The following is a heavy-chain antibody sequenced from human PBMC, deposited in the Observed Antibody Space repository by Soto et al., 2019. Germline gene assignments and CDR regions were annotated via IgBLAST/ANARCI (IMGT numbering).Heavy chain of an antibody. CDR1: GFTFPRFG. J-gene: IGHJ6*02. CDR3: AKCRGEMNWANYYGLDV. CDR2: ITYEGSQI. D-gene: IGHD7-27*01. V-gene: IGHV3-30*18. Sequence: QVQLVESGGGVVQPGRSLRLSCAASGFTFPRFGMHWVRQAPGKGLEWVALITYEGSQIYYADAVKGRFTISRDNGDNTLSLQMDNLRTEDTATYFCAKCRGEMNWANYYGLDVWGQGTTVTVSS.